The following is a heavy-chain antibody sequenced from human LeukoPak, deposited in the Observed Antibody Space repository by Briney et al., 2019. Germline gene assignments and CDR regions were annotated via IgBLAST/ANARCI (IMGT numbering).Heavy chain of an antibody. CDR2: IYSGGSA. V-gene: IGHV3-53*05. CDR3: AKDSHVAAAGDYFDY. Sequence: GGSLRLSCTVAGFTVSSNYMSWVRQAPGKGLEWVSIIYSGGSAYYADSVSGRFTISRDNSKNTVYLEMNSLRAEDTAVYYCAKDSHVAAAGDYFDYWGQGTLVTVSS. D-gene: IGHD6-13*01. J-gene: IGHJ4*02. CDR1: GFTVSSNY.